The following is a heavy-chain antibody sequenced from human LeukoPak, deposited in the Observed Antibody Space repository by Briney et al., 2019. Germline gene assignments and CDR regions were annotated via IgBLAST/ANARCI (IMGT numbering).Heavy chain of an antibody. D-gene: IGHD3-10*01. CDR2: ISYDGSNK. CDR3: AKSSFGELLPFDY. Sequence: GGSLRLSCAASGFTFSSYAMHWVRQAPGKGLEWVEVISYDGSNKYYAGSVKGRFTISRDNSKNTLYLQMNSLRAEDTAVYYCAKSSFGELLPFDYWGQGTLVTVSS. V-gene: IGHV3-30*04. CDR1: GFTFSSYA. J-gene: IGHJ4*02.